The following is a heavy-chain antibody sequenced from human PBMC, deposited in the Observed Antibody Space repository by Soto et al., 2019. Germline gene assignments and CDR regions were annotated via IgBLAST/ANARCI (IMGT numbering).Heavy chain of an antibody. V-gene: IGHV3-64D*06. CDR2: ISSNGGST. CDR1: GFTFSSYA. J-gene: IGHJ4*02. D-gene: IGHD4-17*01. Sequence: GGSLRLSCSASGFTFSSYAMHWVRQAPGKGLEYASAISSNGGSTYYADSVKGRFTISRDNSKNTLYLQMSSLRAEDTAVYYCVKVPNYGDYDDFDDWGQGTLVTVSS. CDR3: VKVPNYGDYDDFDD.